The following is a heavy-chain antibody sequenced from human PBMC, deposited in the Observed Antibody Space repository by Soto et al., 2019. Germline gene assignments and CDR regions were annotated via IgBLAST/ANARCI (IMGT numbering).Heavy chain of an antibody. CDR1: GESFIGYY. J-gene: IGHJ5*02. Sequence: QVHLQQWGAGLLKPSETLSLTCAVYGESFIGYYWTWIRQPPGKGLEWIGEINHRGSTNYNPSLKSRVSIPIDTSKNQFSLKLTSVTAADTSVYYCARTDIVTTNWFDPWGQGTLVTGSS. CDR3: ARTDIVTTNWFDP. V-gene: IGHV4-34*02. CDR2: INHRGST. D-gene: IGHD5-12*01.